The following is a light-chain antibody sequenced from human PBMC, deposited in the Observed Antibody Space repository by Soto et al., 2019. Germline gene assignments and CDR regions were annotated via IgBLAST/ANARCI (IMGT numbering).Light chain of an antibody. CDR2: SAS. V-gene: IGKV1-39*01. CDR1: QRISNF. Sequence: DIQMTQSPSPLSASVGDRVTITCRASQRISNFLNWYQQKPGKAPNLLIYSASNLQSGVPSRFSGTRSGTDFTFTINSLQPEDFANYFFQQSYSILYTFGQGTKLEIK. CDR3: QQSYSILYT. J-gene: IGKJ2*01.